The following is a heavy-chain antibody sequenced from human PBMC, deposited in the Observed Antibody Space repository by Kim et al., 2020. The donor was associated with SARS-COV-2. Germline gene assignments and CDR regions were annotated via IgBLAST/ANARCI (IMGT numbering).Heavy chain of an antibody. CDR3: ARSIALGY. CDR2: T. D-gene: IGHD3-16*01. J-gene: IGHJ4*02. Sequence: TQHADSVKGRFPISRDNAKNSVYLQMSSLRVEDTAVYYCARSIALGYWGQGTLVTVSS. V-gene: IGHV3-7*03.